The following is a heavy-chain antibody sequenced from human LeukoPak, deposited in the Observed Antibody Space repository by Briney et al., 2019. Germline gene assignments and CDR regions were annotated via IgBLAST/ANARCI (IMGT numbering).Heavy chain of an antibody. CDR2: IGASGEST. D-gene: IGHD5-24*01. V-gene: IGHV3-23*01. Sequence: GSPRLSCAASGFTFSVAAMTWVRQAPGKGLEWVSLIGASGESTYYADSVKGRFTISRDNSKNTLSLQMNSLRVEDTAMYFCAKDIQLSTWGLGTMVTVSS. CDR1: GFTFSVAA. J-gene: IGHJ3*01. CDR3: AKDIQLST.